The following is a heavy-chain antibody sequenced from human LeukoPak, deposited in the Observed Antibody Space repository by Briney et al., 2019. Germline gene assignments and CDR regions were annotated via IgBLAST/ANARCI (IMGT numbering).Heavy chain of an antibody. CDR2: VSGSGDNT. CDR1: GFTFSRFG. V-gene: IGHV3-23*01. CDR3: AKSGYSSSWSNAAVYNWFDP. D-gene: IGHD6-13*01. J-gene: IGHJ5*02. Sequence: GGSLRLSCAASGFTFSRFGMTWVRQAPGKGLEWVSAVSGSGDNTFYADSVKGRFTISRDNSKNMLDLQMNSLRAEDTAVYYCAKSGYSSSWSNAAVYNWFDPWGQGTLVTVSS.